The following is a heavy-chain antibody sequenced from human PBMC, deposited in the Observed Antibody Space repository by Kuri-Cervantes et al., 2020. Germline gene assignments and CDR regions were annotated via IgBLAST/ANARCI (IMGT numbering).Heavy chain of an antibody. Sequence: GESLKISCAASGFTFSNAWMSWVRQAPGKGLEWVGRIKSKTDCGTTDYAAPVKGRFTISRDDSKSISYLQMNSLKTEDTAAYYCTRVRGMITFGGVIVPLDYWGQGTLVTVSS. D-gene: IGHD3-16*02. CDR2: IKSKTDCGTT. CDR1: GFTFSNAW. V-gene: IGHV3-15*01. J-gene: IGHJ4*02. CDR3: TRVRGMITFGGVIVPLDY.